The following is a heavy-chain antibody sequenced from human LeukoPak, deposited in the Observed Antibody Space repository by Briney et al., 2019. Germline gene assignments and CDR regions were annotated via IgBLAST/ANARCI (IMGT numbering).Heavy chain of an antibody. CDR3: ARAAYYYDSSGYYSPFDY. D-gene: IGHD3-22*01. Sequence: SVKVSCKASGGTFSSYAISWVRQAPGQGLEWMGRIIPILGIANYAQKFQGRVTITADKSTSTAYMELSSLRSEDTAVYYCARAAYYYDSSGYYSPFDYWGQGTLVTVSS. CDR1: GGTFSSYA. V-gene: IGHV1-69*04. CDR2: IIPILGIA. J-gene: IGHJ4*02.